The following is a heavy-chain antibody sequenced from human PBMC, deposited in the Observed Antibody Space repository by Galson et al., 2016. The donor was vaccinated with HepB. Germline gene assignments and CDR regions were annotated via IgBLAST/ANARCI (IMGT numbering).Heavy chain of an antibody. CDR3: ARGRTDPRNRSDVEWFDP. D-gene: IGHD6-25*01. Sequence: SLRLSCAASGFTFDDYAMHWVRQAPGRSLEWVAGITWNSGLVGYADSVKGRFTISRDNARNSLHLQMNSLRRGDTAVYYCARGRTDPRNRSDVEWFDPWGQGTLVTVSS. V-gene: IGHV3-9*01. J-gene: IGHJ5*02. CDR1: GFTFDDYA. CDR2: ITWNSGLV.